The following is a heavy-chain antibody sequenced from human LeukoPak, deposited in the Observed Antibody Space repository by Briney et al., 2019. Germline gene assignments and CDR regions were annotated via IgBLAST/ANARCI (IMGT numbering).Heavy chain of an antibody. J-gene: IGHJ4*02. D-gene: IGHD3-10*01. CDR3: ARDLVPYGSGNSMGD. CDR2: IIPIFGTT. CDR1: GGTLSSHA. V-gene: IGHV1-69*13. Sequence: SVNVSCKASGGTLSSHAISWVRQAPGQGLEWMGGIIPIFGTTNYAQKFQGRVTISADESTNTAYMELSSLRSEDTAVYYCARDLVPYGSGNSMGDWGQGTLVTVSS.